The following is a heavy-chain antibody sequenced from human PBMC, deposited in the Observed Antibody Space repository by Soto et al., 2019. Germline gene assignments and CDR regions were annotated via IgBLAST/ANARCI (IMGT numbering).Heavy chain of an antibody. Sequence: ASVKVSCKASGYTFTSYGIHWVRQAPGQRLEWMGWINADNGNTNYAQKFQGRVTITTNTSTSTAYMELSSLRSDDTAVYYCARGVFYGDYVTDVAFCIRGQGTMVTVSS. D-gene: IGHD4-17*01. J-gene: IGHJ3*02. CDR1: GYTFTSYG. CDR2: INADNGNT. V-gene: IGHV1-3*01. CDR3: ARGVFYGDYVTDVAFCI.